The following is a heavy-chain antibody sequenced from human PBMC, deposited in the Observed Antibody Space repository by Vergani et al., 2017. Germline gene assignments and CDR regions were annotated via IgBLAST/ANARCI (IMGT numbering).Heavy chain of an antibody. J-gene: IGHJ3*01. CDR1: GFDFSSYI. Sequence: QLVESGGGWVQPGGSLRLSCVVSGFDFSSYIMNWVRQAPGKGLEWVSFVSTGTKSQSYAESVKGRFTISRDSATNSLYLQMDSLRAEDTAVYYCAREYSSTSCRAFDFWGQGTKVTVSS. V-gene: IGHV3-48*01. CDR3: AREYSSTSCRAFDF. D-gene: IGHD2-2*01. CDR2: VSTGTKSQ.